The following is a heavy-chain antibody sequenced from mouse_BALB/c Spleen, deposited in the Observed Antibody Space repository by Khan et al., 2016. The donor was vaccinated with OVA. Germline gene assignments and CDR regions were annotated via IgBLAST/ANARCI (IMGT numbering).Heavy chain of an antibody. J-gene: IGHJ2*01. CDR3: AREEALYYFDY. CDR2: IYPGTNNT. Sequence: QVHVKQSGAELVRPGVSVKLSCKTSGYIFTTYWIHWLKQRSGQGLEWIARIYPGTNNTYYSEKLKDKATLTADKSSTTAYLQLSSLKSEDSAVYVCAREEALYYFDYWGQGTTLTVSS. D-gene: IGHD1-1*01. V-gene: IGHV1-76*01. CDR1: GYIFTTYW.